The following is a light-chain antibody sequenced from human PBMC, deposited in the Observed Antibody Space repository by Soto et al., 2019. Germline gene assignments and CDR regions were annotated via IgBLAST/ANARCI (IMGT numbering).Light chain of an antibody. CDR2: EVS. J-gene: IGLJ3*02. Sequence: QSVLTQPVSVSGSPGQSITISCTGTSSDLGAYNYVSWYQQHPGKAPKLIIYEVSNRPSGVSNRFSGSKSDNTASLTISGLQTEDEADYYCSSYTSTSSWVFGGGTKLTVL. CDR1: SSDLGAYNY. V-gene: IGLV2-14*01. CDR3: SSYTSTSSWV.